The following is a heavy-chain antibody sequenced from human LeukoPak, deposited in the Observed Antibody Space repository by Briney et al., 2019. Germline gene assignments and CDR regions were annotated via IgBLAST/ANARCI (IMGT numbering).Heavy chain of an antibody. V-gene: IGHV4-59*01. D-gene: IGHD5-18*01. CDR1: GGSISSYY. J-gene: IGHJ6*03. CDR2: IYYSGST. Sequence: PSETLSLTCTVSGGSISSYYWSWIRQPPGKGLEWIRYIYYSGSTNYNPSLKSRVTISVDTSKNQFSLKLSSVTAADTAVYYCARTTEGGYTYGYFYYYYMDVWGKGTTVTISS. CDR3: ARTTEGGYTYGYFYYYYMDV.